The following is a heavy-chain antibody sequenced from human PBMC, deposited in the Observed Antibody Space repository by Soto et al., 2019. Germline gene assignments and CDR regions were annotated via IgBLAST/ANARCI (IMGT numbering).Heavy chain of an antibody. CDR1: GFTLSNYW. J-gene: IGHJ4*02. Sequence: EVQLVESGGGLVQPGGSLRLSCAASGFTLSNYWMHWVRQAPGKGLVWVSRINSDGSNTNYADSVKGRFTISRDNAEDTLYLQMNSLRAEDTAVYYCARGPRLNTNNYYVGDDWGQGTLVTVSS. V-gene: IGHV3-74*01. CDR3: ARGPRLNTNNYYVGDD. D-gene: IGHD3-22*01. CDR2: INSDGSNT.